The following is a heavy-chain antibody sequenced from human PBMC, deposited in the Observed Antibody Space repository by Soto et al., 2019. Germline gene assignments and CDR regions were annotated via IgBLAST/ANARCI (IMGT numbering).Heavy chain of an antibody. V-gene: IGHV3-33*01. J-gene: IGHJ1*01. Sequence: QVQLVESGGGVVQPGRSLRLSCAASGFTFSSYGMHWVRQAPGKGLEWVAVIWYDGSNKYYADSVKGRFTISRDNYKNTLYLQMNSLSAENTAVYYCARGYSSSWFKTPPNEYFQHWGQGTLVTVSS. CDR2: IWYDGSNK. D-gene: IGHD6-13*01. CDR1: GFTFSSYG. CDR3: ARGYSSSWFKTPPNEYFQH.